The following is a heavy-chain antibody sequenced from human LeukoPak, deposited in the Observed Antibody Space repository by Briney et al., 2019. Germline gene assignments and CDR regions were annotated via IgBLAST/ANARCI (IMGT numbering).Heavy chain of an antibody. CDR2: ISYDGSNK. CDR1: GFTFSSYA. V-gene: IGHV3-30*14. CDR3: AGTNSSGWYGSRNWFDP. J-gene: IGHJ5*02. D-gene: IGHD6-19*01. Sequence: PGGSLRLSCAASGFTFSSYAMHWVRQAPGKGLEWVAVISYDGSNKYYADSVKGRFTISRDNSKNTLYLQMNSLRAEDTAVYYCAGTNSSGWYGSRNWFDPWGQGTLVTVSS.